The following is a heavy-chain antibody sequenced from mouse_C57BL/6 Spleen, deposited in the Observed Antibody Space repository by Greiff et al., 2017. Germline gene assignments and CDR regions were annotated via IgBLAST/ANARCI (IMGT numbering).Heavy chain of an antibody. D-gene: IGHD2-2*01. CDR2: IYPGGGYT. CDR1: GYTFTNYW. Sequence: VQLQQSGAELVRPGPSVKMSCKASGYTFTNYWIGWAKQRPGHGLEWIGDIYPGGGYTNYNEKFKGKATLTADKSSSTAYMQFSSLTSEDSAIYYCARRGSTMVTTGYFDYWGQGTTLTVSS. J-gene: IGHJ2*01. CDR3: ARRGSTMVTTGYFDY. V-gene: IGHV1-63*01.